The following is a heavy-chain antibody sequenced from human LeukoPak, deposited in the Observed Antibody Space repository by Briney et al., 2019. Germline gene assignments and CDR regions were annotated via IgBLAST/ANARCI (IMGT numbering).Heavy chain of an antibody. CDR1: GYTLTGLS. J-gene: IGHJ4*02. CDR2: FDPEDGET. Sequence: ASVKVSCKVSGYTLTGLSMHWVRQAPGKGLEWMGGFDPEDGETIYAQKFQGRVTMTEDTSTDTAYMELSSLRSEDTAVYYCATPPPRDTPYYFDYWGQGTLVTVSS. D-gene: IGHD2-21*02. CDR3: ATPPPRDTPYYFDY. V-gene: IGHV1-24*01.